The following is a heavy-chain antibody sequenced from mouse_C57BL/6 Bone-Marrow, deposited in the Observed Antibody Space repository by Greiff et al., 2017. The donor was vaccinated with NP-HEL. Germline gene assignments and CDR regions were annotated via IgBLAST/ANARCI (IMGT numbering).Heavy chain of an antibody. J-gene: IGHJ1*03. V-gene: IGHV1-82*01. CDR3: ARSEDGNYYWYFDV. CDR1: GYAFSSSW. Sequence: QVQLQQSGPELVKPGASVKLSCKASGYAFSSSWMNWVKQRPGKGLEWIGRIYPGGGDTNYNGKFKGKATLTADKSSSTAYMQLSSLTSEDSAVYFCARSEDGNYYWYFDVGGRGTTATVTA. D-gene: IGHD2-1*01. CDR2: IYPGGGDT.